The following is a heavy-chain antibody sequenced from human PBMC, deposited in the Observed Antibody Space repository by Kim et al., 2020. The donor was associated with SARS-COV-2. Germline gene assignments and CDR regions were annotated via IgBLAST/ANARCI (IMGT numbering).Heavy chain of an antibody. CDR1: GGSINTYDY. CDR2: MHHSGST. V-gene: IGHV4-39*01. J-gene: IGHJ3*02. Sequence: SETLSLTCIVSGGSINTYDYWGWIRQTPGKGLEWIGSMHHSGSTYHNPSLQSRVTISVDMSKNQVSLKLRSVIAADTAVFYCARHVKANDAFDNWGQGTMVIVSS. CDR3: ARHVKANDAFDN.